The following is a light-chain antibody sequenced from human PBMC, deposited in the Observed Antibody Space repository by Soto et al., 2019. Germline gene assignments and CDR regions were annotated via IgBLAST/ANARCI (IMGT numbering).Light chain of an antibody. V-gene: IGKV1-5*03. CDR2: KGS. J-gene: IGKJ1*01. Sequence: DVQMTQSPSTLSASVGDKVTITCRASQSLPSTWLAWFQQRPGKAPNVLIYKGSALASGVSSRFSGSGSGTEFTLTISSLQPDDFATYFCQQYAARSPWTFGPGTRV. CDR1: QSLPSTW. CDR3: QQYAARSPWT.